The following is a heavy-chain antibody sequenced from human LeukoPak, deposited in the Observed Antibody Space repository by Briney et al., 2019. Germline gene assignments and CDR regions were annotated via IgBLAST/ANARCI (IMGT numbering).Heavy chain of an antibody. J-gene: IGHJ4*02. D-gene: IGHD3-10*01. CDR3: AKKVYYYGSGSPTFDY. CDR1: GLTFKNYG. V-gene: IGHV3-33*06. CDR2: IYYDGRNQ. Sequence: GGSLRLSCAASGLTFKNYGMRWVRQAPGKGLEWVSIIYYDGRNQYYADSVKGRFTVSRDNSKNTLYLQMNSLRADDTAVYYCAKKVYYYGSGSPTFDYWGQGALVTVSS.